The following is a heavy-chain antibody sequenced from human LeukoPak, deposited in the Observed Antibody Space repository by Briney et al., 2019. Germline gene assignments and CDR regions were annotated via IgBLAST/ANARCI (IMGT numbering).Heavy chain of an antibody. CDR1: GFTFNSHA. CDR2: ISGSGAYT. D-gene: IGHD1-14*01. CDR3: AKGITEESLFDS. J-gene: IGHJ4*02. V-gene: IGHV3-23*01. Sequence: GGSLRLSCAASGFTFNSHAMSWVRQAPGRGLEWVSAISGSGAYTFYADSVKGRFTISRDNSKNTLSLQINSLRVGDTAVYYCAKGITEESLFDSWGQGTLVTVSS.